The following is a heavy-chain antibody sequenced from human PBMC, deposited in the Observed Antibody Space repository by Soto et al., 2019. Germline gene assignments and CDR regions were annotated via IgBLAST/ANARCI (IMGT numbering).Heavy chain of an antibody. CDR2: IYNNGNT. CDR3: ARTVMPVGNLAAFDH. V-gene: IGHV4-4*07. CDR1: GGSISSYY. J-gene: IGHJ4*02. Sequence: SSETLSLTCTVSGGSISSYYWSWIRQPAGKGLEWIGRIYNNGNTNYNPSLKSRATISVDTSKNQCSLKLTSVTAADSAVYFCARTVMPVGNLAAFDHWGQGVLVTVSS. D-gene: IGHD7-27*01.